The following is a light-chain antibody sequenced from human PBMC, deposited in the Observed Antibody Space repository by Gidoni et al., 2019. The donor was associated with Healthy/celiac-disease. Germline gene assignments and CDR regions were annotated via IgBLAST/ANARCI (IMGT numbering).Light chain of an antibody. V-gene: IGKV1-33*01. CDR1: QDISNY. CDR3: QQYDNRPPGT. J-gene: IGKJ4*01. CDR2: DAS. Sequence: DIKMTQSPSSLSASVGDRVTITCQASQDISNYLNWYQQKPGKAPKRLIYDASNLETGVPSTFSGSGSGTDFTFTISSLQAEDIATYYCQQYDNRPPGTFGGGTKVEIK.